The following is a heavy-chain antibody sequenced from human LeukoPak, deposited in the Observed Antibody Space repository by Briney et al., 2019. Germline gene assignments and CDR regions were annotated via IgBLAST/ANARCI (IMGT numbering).Heavy chain of an antibody. J-gene: IGHJ6*03. CDR3: AREARSGPDYYYMDV. Sequence: GASVKVSCKASGYTFTSYYMHWVRQAPGQGLEWMGTINPSGGYTSYAQKLQGRVTMTRDTSTSTVYMEMSSLRSEDTALYYCAREARSGPDYYYMDVWGKGTTVTVSS. CDR2: INPSGGYT. D-gene: IGHD3-3*01. CDR1: GYTFTSYY. V-gene: IGHV1-46*04.